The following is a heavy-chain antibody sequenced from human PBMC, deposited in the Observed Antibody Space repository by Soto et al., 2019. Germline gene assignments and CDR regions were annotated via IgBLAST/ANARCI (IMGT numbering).Heavy chain of an antibody. CDR1: GGTLGSYA. D-gene: IGHD4-4*01. V-gene: IGHV1-69*01. CDR3: VPLQPSTIRGRPGMDV. CDR2: FIPIFGIT. Sequence: QVQLLQSGAEVRKPGSSVKVSCKASGGTLGSYAITWVRQAPGQGFEWMGGFIPIFGITNYAQRFEDRLTITADESTSTVYMELSSLTYDDTAVYHCVPLQPSTIRGRPGMDVWGQGTTVTVSS. J-gene: IGHJ6*02.